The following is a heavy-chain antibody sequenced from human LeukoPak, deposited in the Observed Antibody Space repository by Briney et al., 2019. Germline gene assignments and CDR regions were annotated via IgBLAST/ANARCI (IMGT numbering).Heavy chain of an antibody. D-gene: IGHD3-3*01. J-gene: IGHJ6*03. CDR2: IIPIFGTA. CDR1: AGTFSIYA. CDR3: ARDSGAYDFWSGFFRMDV. V-gene: IGHV1-69*06. Sequence: SVTVSCKASAGTFSIYAISWVRQAPGQGLEWMGRIIPIFGTANYAQKFQGRVTITADKSTSTAYMELSSLRSEDTAVYYCARDSGAYDFWSGFFRMDVWGKGTTVTVSS.